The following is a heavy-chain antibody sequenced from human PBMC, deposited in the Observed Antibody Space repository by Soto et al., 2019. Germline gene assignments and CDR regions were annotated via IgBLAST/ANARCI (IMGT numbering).Heavy chain of an antibody. CDR1: GNTFSSYY. CDR3: ARGGHVVVVTAAFDY. J-gene: IGHJ4*02. Sequence: QVQLVQSGAEVKKRGASVKVSCKASGNTFSSYYIHWVRQAPGQGLEWMGTINPSGGHTTYAQKFLGRVTMTRDTSTSTLYMELTSLRSEDTAVYYCARGGHVVVVTAAFDYWGQGTLVTVSS. CDR2: INPSGGHT. D-gene: IGHD2-21*02. V-gene: IGHV1-46*03.